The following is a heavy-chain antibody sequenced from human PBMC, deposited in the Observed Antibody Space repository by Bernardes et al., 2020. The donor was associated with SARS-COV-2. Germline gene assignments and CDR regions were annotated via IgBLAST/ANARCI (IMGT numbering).Heavy chain of an antibody. CDR1: GYTFTNYG. J-gene: IGHJ4*02. D-gene: IGHD2-15*01. Sequence: ASVKVSCMASGYTFTNYGIGWVRQAPGNGLEWLGWINGYNGNTNYARHLQDRVSMTIDISTNTAFMELRRLRSDDTAVYYCARVEGFCSGGTCFSLFYFDQRGEGNLVSVSS. CDR3: ARVEGFCSGGTCFSLFYFDQ. V-gene: IGHV1-18*04. CDR2: INGYNGNT.